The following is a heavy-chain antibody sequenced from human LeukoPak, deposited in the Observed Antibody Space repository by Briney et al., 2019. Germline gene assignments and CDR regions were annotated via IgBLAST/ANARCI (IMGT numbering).Heavy chain of an antibody. CDR2: IYPGDSDT. CDR3: ASLRSYSDAFDI. Sequence: GESLKISCKGSGYSFSSYWISWVRQMPGKGLEWMGIIYPGDSDTRYSPSFQGQVTTSADKSISTAYLQWSSLKASDTAMYYCASLRSYSDAFDIWGQGTMVIVSS. CDR1: GYSFSSYW. V-gene: IGHV5-51*01. D-gene: IGHD2-21*01. J-gene: IGHJ3*02.